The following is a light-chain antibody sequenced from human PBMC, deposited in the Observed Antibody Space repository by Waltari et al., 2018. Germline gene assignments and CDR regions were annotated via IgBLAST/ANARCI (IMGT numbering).Light chain of an antibody. CDR3: SSYTSSSTLGVV. CDR1: SSDVGGYNY. Sequence: QSALTQPASVSGSPGQSITISCTGTSSDVGGYNYASCYQQHPGKAPKLMIYEVSNRPSGVSNRFSGSKSGNTASLTISGLQAEDEADYYCSSYTSSSTLGVVFGGGTKLTVL. CDR2: EVS. J-gene: IGLJ2*01. V-gene: IGLV2-14*01.